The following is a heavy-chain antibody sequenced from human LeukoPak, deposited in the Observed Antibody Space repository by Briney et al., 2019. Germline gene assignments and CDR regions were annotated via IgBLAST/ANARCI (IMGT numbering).Heavy chain of an antibody. CDR3: AKRGSSETRWYPFDY. Sequence: GGSLRLSCVGSGFIFGKYAMTWVRQAPGRGLEWVSTISGGGDSTWNADSVKGRFTVSRDNSKNTLYLQMSSLRVEDTAVYYCAKRGSSETRWYPFDYWGQGTLVTVSS. CDR1: GFIFGKYA. J-gene: IGHJ4*02. CDR2: ISGGGDST. D-gene: IGHD2-15*01. V-gene: IGHV3-23*01.